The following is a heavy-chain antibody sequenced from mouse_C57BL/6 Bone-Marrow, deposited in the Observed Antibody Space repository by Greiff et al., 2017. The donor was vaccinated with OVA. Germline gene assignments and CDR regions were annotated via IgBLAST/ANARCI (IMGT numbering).Heavy chain of an antibody. J-gene: IGHJ2*01. Sequence: EVKLQESGGGLVKPGGSLKLSCAASGFTFSDYGMHWVRQAPEKGLEWVAYISSGSSTIYYADTVKGRFTISRDNAKNTLFLQMTSLRSEDTAMYYCATSTGTDYWGQGTTLTVSS. CDR1: GFTFSDYG. CDR3: ATSTGTDY. CDR2: ISSGSSTI. D-gene: IGHD4-1*02. V-gene: IGHV5-17*01.